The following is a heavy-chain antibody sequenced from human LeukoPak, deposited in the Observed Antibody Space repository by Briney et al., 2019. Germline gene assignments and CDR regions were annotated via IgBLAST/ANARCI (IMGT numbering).Heavy chain of an antibody. CDR2: INSDGSST. CDR1: GFTFSSYW. CDR3: ARQSVAVAGTRPPR. Sequence: PGGSLRLSCAASGFTFSSYWMPWVRQAPGKGLVWVSRINSDGSSTSYADSVKGRFTISRDNAKNTLYLQMNSLRAEDTAVYYCARQSVAVAGTRPPRWGQGTLVTVSS. J-gene: IGHJ4*02. V-gene: IGHV3-74*01. D-gene: IGHD6-19*01.